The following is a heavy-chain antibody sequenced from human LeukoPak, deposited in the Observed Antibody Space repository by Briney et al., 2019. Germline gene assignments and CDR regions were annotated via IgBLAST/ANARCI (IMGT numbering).Heavy chain of an antibody. CDR2: ISAYNGNT. CDR1: GYTFTSYG. CDR3: ARPGHYYGSGSYREGDY. J-gene: IGHJ4*02. Sequence: ASVKVSCKASGYTFTSYGISWVRQAPGQGPEWMGWISAYNGNTNYAQKLQGRVTMTTDTSTSTAYMELRSLRSDDTAVYYCARPGHYYGSGSYREGDYWGQGTLVTVSS. V-gene: IGHV1-18*01. D-gene: IGHD3-10*01.